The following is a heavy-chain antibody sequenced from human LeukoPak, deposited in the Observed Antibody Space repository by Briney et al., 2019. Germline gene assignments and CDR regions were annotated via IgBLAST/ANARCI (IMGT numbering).Heavy chain of an antibody. V-gene: IGHV5-51*01. Sequence: GESLKIFCKGSGYSFTTYWIGWVRQMPGKGLEWMGIIYPGDSDTRYSPSFQGQVTISADKSISTAYLQWSSLKASDTAIYYCARPSFSSVPWFFDDWGQGTLVTVSS. D-gene: IGHD6-19*01. CDR2: IYPGDSDT. CDR1: GYSFTTYW. CDR3: ARPSFSSVPWFFDD. J-gene: IGHJ4*02.